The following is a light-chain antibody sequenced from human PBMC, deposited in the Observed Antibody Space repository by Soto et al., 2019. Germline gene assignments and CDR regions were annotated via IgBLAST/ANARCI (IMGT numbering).Light chain of an antibody. CDR2: EVS. Sequence: LTQPASVSGSPGQSITISCTGTSGDIGSYDYVYWYQQPPGKATKLIIYEVSNRHSGISNRFSGSKSGSMASLTISGLQSEDEADYFCSSYTTRNTLVFGGGTKVTVL. V-gene: IGLV2-14*01. J-gene: IGLJ1*01. CDR1: SGDIGSYDY. CDR3: SSYTTRNTLV.